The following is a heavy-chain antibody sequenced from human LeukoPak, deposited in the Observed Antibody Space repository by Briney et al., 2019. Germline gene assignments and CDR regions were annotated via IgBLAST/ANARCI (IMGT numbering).Heavy chain of an antibody. Sequence: SETLSLTCTVSGGSIGSFYWSWIRQPPGKGLEWIGYIYYSGSTNYNPSLKSRVTISVDTSKNQFSLKLSSVTAADTAVYYCARQGILRYFDWLSSTRYDYWGQGTLVTVSS. J-gene: IGHJ4*02. CDR2: IYYSGST. CDR1: GGSIGSFY. D-gene: IGHD3-9*01. CDR3: ARQGILRYFDWLSSTRYDY. V-gene: IGHV4-59*08.